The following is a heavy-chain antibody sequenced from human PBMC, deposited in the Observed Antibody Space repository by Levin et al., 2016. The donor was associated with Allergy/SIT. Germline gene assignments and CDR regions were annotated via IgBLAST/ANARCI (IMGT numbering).Heavy chain of an antibody. J-gene: IGHJ1*01. D-gene: IGHD2-15*01. CDR2: IGSSGDSTI. CDR1: GFTFSIYS. V-gene: IGHV3-48*04. Sequence: GESLKISCAASGFTFSIYSMNWVRQAPGKGLEWVSYIGSSGDSTIHYADSVKGRFTISRDNAKNSLYLEMNSLRAEDTAVYYCVRDGAVVMVAASPYRYFQHWGQGTLVTVSS. CDR3: VRDGAVVMVAASPYRYFQH.